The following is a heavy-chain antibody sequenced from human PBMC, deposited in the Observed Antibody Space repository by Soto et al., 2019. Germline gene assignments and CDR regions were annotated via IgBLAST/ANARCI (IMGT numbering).Heavy chain of an antibody. CDR1: GFIVSNNY. Sequence: PGGSLRLSCAASGFIVSNNYMGWVRQAPGKGLEWVSVIYSGGTMHYADSVKGRFFISRDDSRNMLFLQLHSLRADDTAVYYCVRGPSDQILRPLEWPYGDYWGQGTLVTVSS. D-gene: IGHD3-3*01. J-gene: IGHJ4*02. CDR3: VRGPSDQILRPLEWPYGDY. V-gene: IGHV3-53*01. CDR2: IYSGGTM.